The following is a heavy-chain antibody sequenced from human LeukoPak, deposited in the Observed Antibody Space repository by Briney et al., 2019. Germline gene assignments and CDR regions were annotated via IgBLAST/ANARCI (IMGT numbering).Heavy chain of an antibody. D-gene: IGHD3-22*01. CDR1: GYTFTSYD. CDR2: MNPNSGNT. V-gene: IGHV1-8*01. J-gene: IGHJ4*02. Sequence: ASVKVSCKASGYTFTSYDINWVRQATGQGLEWMGWMNPNSGNTGYAQKFQGRVTMTRNTSISTAYMELSGLRSEDTAVYYCARGLGNYYDSSGYYYGENFDYWGQGTLVTVSS. CDR3: ARGLGNYYDSSGYYYGENFDY.